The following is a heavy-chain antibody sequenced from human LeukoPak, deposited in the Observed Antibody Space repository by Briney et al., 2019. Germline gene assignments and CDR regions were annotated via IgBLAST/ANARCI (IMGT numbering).Heavy chain of an antibody. J-gene: IGHJ5*02. CDR2: IYYSGST. CDR3: ARDRSSWES. V-gene: IGHV4-61*01. Sequence: PSETLSLTCTVSGGSISSTSYYWGWIRQPPGKGLEWIGYIYYSGSTNYNPSLKSRVTISVDTSKNQFSLKLSSVTAADTAVYYCARDRSSWESWGQGTLVTVSS. D-gene: IGHD3-3*01. CDR1: GGSISSTSYY.